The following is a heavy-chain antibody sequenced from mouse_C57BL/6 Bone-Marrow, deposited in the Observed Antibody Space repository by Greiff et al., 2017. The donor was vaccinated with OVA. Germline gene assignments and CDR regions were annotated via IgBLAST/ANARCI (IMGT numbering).Heavy chain of an antibody. Sequence: VQLKQPGAELVMPGASVKLSCKASGYTFTSYWMHWVKQRPGQGLEWIGEIDPSDSYTNYNQKFKGKSTLTVDKSSSTAYMQLSSLTSEDSAVYYCARFCLYAMDYWGQGTSVTVSS. J-gene: IGHJ4*01. CDR2: IDPSDSYT. V-gene: IGHV1-69*01. CDR1: GYTFTSYW. CDR3: ARFCLYAMDY.